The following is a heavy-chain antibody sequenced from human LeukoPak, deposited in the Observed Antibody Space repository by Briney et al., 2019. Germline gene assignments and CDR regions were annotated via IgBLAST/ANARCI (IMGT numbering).Heavy chain of an antibody. CDR1: GYSISSGYY. J-gene: IGHJ6*03. D-gene: IGHD3-3*01. Sequence: SETLSLTCTVSGYSISSGYYWGWIRQPPGKGLEWIGYTHHSGNTLYNPSLKSRVTTSVDTSKNQFPLSLSSVTAADTAVYYCARVDVFGVVSSDYYYYYMDVWGKGTTVTVSS. V-gene: IGHV4-38-2*02. CDR2: THHSGNT. CDR3: ARVDVFGVVSSDYYYYYMDV.